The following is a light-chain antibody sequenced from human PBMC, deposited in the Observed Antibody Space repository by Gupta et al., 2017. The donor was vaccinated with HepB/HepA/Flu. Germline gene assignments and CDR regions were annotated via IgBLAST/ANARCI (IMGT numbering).Light chain of an antibody. V-gene: IGLV2-14*01. CDR3: SSYTTSTTPGV. J-gene: IGLJ3*02. Sequence: QSALTQPASVSGSLGQSISLSCPGTSSDVGGYNYVSWYQQHPGKAPKLIIYDVSNRPSGISNRFSGSKSGNTASLTISGLQAEDEADYYCSSYTTSTTPGVFGGGTKLTVL. CDR1: SSDVGGYNY. CDR2: DVS.